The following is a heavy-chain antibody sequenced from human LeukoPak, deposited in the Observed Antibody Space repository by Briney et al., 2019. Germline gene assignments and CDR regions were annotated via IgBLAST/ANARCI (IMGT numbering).Heavy chain of an antibody. D-gene: IGHD5-18*01. V-gene: IGHV3-48*01. Sequence: GGSLRLSCTASGFTFCDSSMNWVRQAPGKGRGWLSYISSSSTTIYYADSVKVRFTISRDDAKNSLYLQMNSLRAEDTAVYYCARNLNTADGYWGQGILVTVSS. J-gene: IGHJ4*02. CDR1: GFTFCDSS. CDR3: ARNLNTADGY. CDR2: ISSSSTTI.